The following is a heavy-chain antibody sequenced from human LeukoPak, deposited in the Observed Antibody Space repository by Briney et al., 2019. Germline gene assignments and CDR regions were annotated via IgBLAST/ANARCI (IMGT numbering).Heavy chain of an antibody. Sequence: GGSLRLSCAASGFTFMEYSMSCVRQAPGKGLEWVSNIRSNGGDTYYTDSVKGRFTISRDNSKNTLYLEMNSLRAGDTAVYYCAKGGYTTWFDPEVQGTLATVSS. CDR2: IRSNGGDT. V-gene: IGHV3-23*01. CDR1: GFTFMEYS. D-gene: IGHD2-15*01. J-gene: IGHJ5*02. CDR3: AKGGYTTWFDP.